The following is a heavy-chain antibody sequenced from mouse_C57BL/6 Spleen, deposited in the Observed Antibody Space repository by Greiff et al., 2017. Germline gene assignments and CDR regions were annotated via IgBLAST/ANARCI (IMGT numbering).Heavy chain of an antibody. CDR1: GFSLTSYG. CDR2: IWSGGST. Sequence: VQRVESGPGLVQPSQSLSITCTVSGFSLTSYGVHWVRQSPGKGLEWLGVIWSGGSTDYNAAFISRLSISKDNSKSQVFFKMNSLQADDTAIYYCARELGDSFAYWGQGTLVTVSA. J-gene: IGHJ3*01. V-gene: IGHV2-2*01. CDR3: ARELGDSFAY.